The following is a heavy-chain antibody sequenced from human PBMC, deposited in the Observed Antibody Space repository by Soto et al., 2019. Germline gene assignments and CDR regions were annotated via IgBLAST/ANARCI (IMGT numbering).Heavy chain of an antibody. V-gene: IGHV1-46*01. CDR1: GYTFTSYY. Sequence: ASVKVSCKASGYTFTSYYMHWVRQAPGQGLEWMGIINPSGGSTSYAQKFQGRVTMTRDTSTSTVYMELGSLRSEDTAVYYCARDLVRGVRIPGYWGQGTLVTVS. J-gene: IGHJ4*02. D-gene: IGHD3-10*01. CDR2: INPSGGST. CDR3: ARDLVRGVRIPGY.